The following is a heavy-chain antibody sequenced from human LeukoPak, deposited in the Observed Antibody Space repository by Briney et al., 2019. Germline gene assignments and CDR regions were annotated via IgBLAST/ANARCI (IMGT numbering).Heavy chain of an antibody. CDR3: ARDTAVAGGTPDY. V-gene: IGHV3-21*01. J-gene: IGHJ4*02. D-gene: IGHD6-13*01. Sequence: GGSLRLSCAASGFTFSSYWMNWARQAPGKGLEWVSSISRSSSYIYYADSVKGRFTISRDNAKNSLYLQMNSLRAEDTAVYYCARDTAVAGGTPDYWGQGTLVTVSS. CDR2: ISRSSSYI. CDR1: GFTFSSYW.